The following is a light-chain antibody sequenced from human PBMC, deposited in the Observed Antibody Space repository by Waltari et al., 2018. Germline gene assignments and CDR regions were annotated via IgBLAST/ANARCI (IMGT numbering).Light chain of an antibody. CDR2: EVS. V-gene: IGLV2-14*01. CDR3: SSYTSNNTVI. CDR1: SSDVGGYNY. J-gene: IGLJ2*01. Sequence: QSALTQPASVSGSPGQSLTISCAGTSSDVGGYNYASWYRQHPGKAPKLLIYEVSHRPSGVSNRFSGSKSGNTASLTISGLQAEDEADYYCSSYTSNNTVIFGGGTKLTVL.